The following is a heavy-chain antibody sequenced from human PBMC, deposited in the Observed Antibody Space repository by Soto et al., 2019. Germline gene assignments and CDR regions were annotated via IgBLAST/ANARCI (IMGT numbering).Heavy chain of an antibody. CDR2: ISYDGGDK. Sequence: PGGSLRLSCAASGFTFSSYAMHWVRQTPGKGLEWVAVISYDGGDKYYADSVKGRFTISRDNSKNTLYLQMNSLRAEDTSVYYCAREYSLAVAAPGYWGQGILVTVSS. D-gene: IGHD3-16*01. J-gene: IGHJ4*02. V-gene: IGHV3-30-3*01. CDR1: GFTFSSYA. CDR3: AREYSLAVAAPGY.